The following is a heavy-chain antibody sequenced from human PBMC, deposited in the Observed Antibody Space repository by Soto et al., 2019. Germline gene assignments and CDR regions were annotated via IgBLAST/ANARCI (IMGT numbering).Heavy chain of an antibody. CDR1: GFSFSNYW. CDR3: ASSGDCSGPNCYAGFDY. D-gene: IGHD2-2*01. V-gene: IGHV3-7*02. Sequence: GGSLRLSCAAAGFSFSNYWISWVRQAPGKGLEWVANIKQGGTERYYVDSVKGRFTISRDNAKNSLYLQMNSLRAEDTAVYYCASSGDCSGPNCYAGFDYWGHGTLVTVSS. J-gene: IGHJ4*01. CDR2: IKQGGTER.